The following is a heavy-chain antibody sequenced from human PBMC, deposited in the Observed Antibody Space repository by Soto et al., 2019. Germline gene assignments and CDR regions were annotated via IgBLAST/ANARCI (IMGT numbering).Heavy chain of an antibody. CDR1: GGSFSGYY. Sequence: SETLSLTCAVYGGSFSGYYWSWIRQPPGKGLEWIGEINHSGSTNYNPSLKSRVTISVDTSKNQFSLKLSSVTAADTAVYYCARGVHGITTGYSSSWDRKVFDYWGQGTLVTVSS. D-gene: IGHD6-13*01. V-gene: IGHV4-34*01. J-gene: IGHJ4*02. CDR2: INHSGST. CDR3: ARGVHGITTGYSSSWDRKVFDY.